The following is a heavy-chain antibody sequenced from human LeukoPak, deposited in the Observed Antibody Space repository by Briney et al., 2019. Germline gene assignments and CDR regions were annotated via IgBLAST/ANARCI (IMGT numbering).Heavy chain of an antibody. D-gene: IGHD2-2*01. J-gene: IGHJ5*02. CDR2: IEQDGSEK. CDR3: AKRGIYQNWFDP. Sequence: GGSLRLSCAASGFTFSSYWMSWVRQAPGKGLEWVANIEQDGSEKYYVDSVTGGFTISRDNAKNSLYLQMNSLRAEDTAVYYCAKRGIYQNWFDPWGQGTLVTVSS. V-gene: IGHV3-7*01. CDR1: GFTFSSYW.